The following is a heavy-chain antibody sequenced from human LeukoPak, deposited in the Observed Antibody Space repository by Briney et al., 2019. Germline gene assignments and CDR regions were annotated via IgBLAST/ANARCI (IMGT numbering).Heavy chain of an antibody. Sequence: SETLSLTCTVSGGSISSYYWGWIRQPPGKGLEWIGSIYYSGSTYYNPSLKSRVTISVDTSKNQFSLKLSSVTAADTAVYYCARVLGTTVVTPVYYMDVWGKGTTVTVSS. CDR1: GGSISSYY. V-gene: IGHV4-39*07. CDR3: ARVLGTTVVTPVYYMDV. D-gene: IGHD4-23*01. CDR2: IYYSGST. J-gene: IGHJ6*03.